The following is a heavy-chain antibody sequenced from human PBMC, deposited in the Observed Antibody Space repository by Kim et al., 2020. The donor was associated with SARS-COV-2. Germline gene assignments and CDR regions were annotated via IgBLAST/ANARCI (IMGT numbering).Heavy chain of an antibody. CDR1: GGTFSSYL. CDR3: AREHNYYGSGSYYRISNFDY. J-gene: IGHJ4*02. Sequence: SVKVSCKASGGTFSSYLISWVRQAPGQGLEWMGGIIAIVGEANYAQKFQGRVTIIADKSTSTAYMELSSLRSEDTAVYYCAREHNYYGSGSYYRISNFDYYAQGTLVSVSS. V-gene: IGHV1-69*10. D-gene: IGHD3-10*01. CDR2: IIAIVGEA.